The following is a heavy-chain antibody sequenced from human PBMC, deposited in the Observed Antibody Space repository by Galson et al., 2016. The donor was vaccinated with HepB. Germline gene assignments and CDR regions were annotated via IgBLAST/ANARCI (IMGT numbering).Heavy chain of an antibody. CDR3: ARGSSSRSIYYYCYYTMDV. D-gene: IGHD6-6*01. Sequence: SLRLSCAASGFTFSHYGMHWVRQAPGKGLEWVAVIWYDRGKEYYTESVKGRFTISRDNSKNTLYLEMNTLRVEDTAVYFCARGSSSRSIYYYCYYTMDVWGQGTTVTVSS. CDR2: IWYDRGKE. J-gene: IGHJ6*02. CDR1: GFTFSHYG. V-gene: IGHV3-33*01.